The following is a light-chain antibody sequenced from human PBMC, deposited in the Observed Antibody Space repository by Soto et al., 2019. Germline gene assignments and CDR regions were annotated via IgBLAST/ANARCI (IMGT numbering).Light chain of an antibody. J-gene: IGKJ1*01. Sequence: EIVLTLSPGTLSLSPGERATLSCRASQSVSGSYLAWYQQKPGQAPRLLIYDASSRATGIPDRFSGSGSGTDFALTISRLEPEDFAVYYCQQYGSLPPTFGQGTKVEIK. CDR3: QQYGSLPPT. CDR1: QSVSGSY. CDR2: DAS. V-gene: IGKV3-20*01.